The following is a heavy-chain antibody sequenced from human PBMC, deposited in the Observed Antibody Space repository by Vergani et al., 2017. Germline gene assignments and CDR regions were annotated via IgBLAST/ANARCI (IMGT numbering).Heavy chain of an antibody. Sequence: EVQLVESGGGLVQPGGFLRLSCAASGLTVSRNYMSWVRRAPGKVLEWVSVIYSGGTTYYADPVKGRFTIPRDNSKNTLYLQMNSLRAEDTAVYYCARDLAYYDVLADWGQGTLVTVSS. CDR1: GLTVSRNY. J-gene: IGHJ4*02. V-gene: IGHV3-66*02. CDR2: IYSGGTT. D-gene: IGHD3-9*01. CDR3: ARDLAYYDVLAD.